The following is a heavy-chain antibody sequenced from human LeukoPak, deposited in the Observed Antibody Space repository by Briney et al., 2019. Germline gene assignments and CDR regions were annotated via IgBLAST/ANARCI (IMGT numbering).Heavy chain of an antibody. CDR3: ARGDSSGPLDY. V-gene: IGHV3-33*08. D-gene: IGHD6-19*01. CDR1: GFTFSSYG. Sequence: PGGSLRLSCAASGFTFSSYGMHWVRQAPGKGLEWVAVIWYDGSNKYYADSVKGRFTISRDDSKNTLYLQMNSLRAEDTAVYYCARGDSSGPLDYWGQGTLVTVSS. CDR2: IWYDGSNK. J-gene: IGHJ4*02.